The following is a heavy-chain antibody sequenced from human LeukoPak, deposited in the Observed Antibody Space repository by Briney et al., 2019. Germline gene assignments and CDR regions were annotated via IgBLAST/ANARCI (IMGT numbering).Heavy chain of an antibody. D-gene: IGHD6-13*01. J-gene: IGHJ4*02. CDR3: ARTPSSSWNRKAFDY. CDR1: GFTFSSYS. V-gene: IGHV4-59*01. Sequence: PGGSLRLSCAASGFTFSSYSMNWVRQAPGKGLEWIGYIYYSGSTNYNPSLKSRVTISVDTSKNQFSLKLSSVTAADTAVYYCARTPSSSWNRKAFDYWGQGTLVTVSS. CDR2: IYYSGST.